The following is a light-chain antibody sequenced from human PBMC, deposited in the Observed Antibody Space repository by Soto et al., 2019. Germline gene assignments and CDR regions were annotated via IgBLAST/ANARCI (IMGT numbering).Light chain of an antibody. Sequence: QSALTQPRSVSGSPGQSVTISCSGARSDVGGYRFVSWYQQHPDKAPKLMIYDVVKRPSGVPDRFSRFKSGNTASLTTPGLQAEDEADYFCCSDAGGSTWVFGGGTKLTVL. J-gene: IGLJ3*02. V-gene: IGLV2-11*01. CDR2: DVV. CDR3: CSDAGGSTWV. CDR1: RSDVGGYRF.